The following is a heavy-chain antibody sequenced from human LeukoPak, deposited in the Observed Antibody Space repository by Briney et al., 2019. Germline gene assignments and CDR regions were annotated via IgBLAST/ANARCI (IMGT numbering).Heavy chain of an antibody. CDR2: IHHSGTT. J-gene: IGHJ6*03. Sequence: SETLSLTCAVSGGSITSGNWWTWVRQSPGKGLEWIGEIHHSGTTNYNPSLKSRVTISVDKSKNQFSLKLNSVTAADTAVYYCAKKDYYYMDVWGKGTTVTVSS. CDR1: GGSITSGNW. CDR3: AKKDYYYMDV. V-gene: IGHV4-4*02.